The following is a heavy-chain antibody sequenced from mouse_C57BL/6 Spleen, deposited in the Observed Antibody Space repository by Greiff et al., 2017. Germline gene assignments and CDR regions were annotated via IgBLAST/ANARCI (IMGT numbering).Heavy chain of an antibody. D-gene: IGHD2-12*01. CDR3: ARYYYRDSGYYAMDY. CDR1: GFTFTDYY. V-gene: IGHV7-3*01. Sequence: EVKLVESGGGLVQPGGSLSLSCAASGFTFTDYYMSWVRQPPGKALEWLGFIRNKANGYTTEYSASVKGRFTISRDNSQSILYLQMNALRAEDSATYYCARYYYRDSGYYAMDYWGQGTSVTVSS. CDR2: IRNKANGYTT. J-gene: IGHJ4*01.